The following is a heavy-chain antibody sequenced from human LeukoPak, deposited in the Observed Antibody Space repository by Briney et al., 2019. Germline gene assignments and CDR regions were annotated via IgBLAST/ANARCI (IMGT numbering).Heavy chain of an antibody. V-gene: IGHV1-2*02. Sequence: SVKVSCKASGYTFTGYYMHWVRQAPGQGLEWMGWINPNSGGTNYAQKFQGRVTMTRDTSISTAYMELSSLRSEDTAVYYCARAYTPNWGSPRSRYFDYWGQGTLVTVSS. CDR1: GYTFTGYY. CDR2: INPNSGGT. D-gene: IGHD7-27*01. CDR3: ARAYTPNWGSPRSRYFDY. J-gene: IGHJ4*02.